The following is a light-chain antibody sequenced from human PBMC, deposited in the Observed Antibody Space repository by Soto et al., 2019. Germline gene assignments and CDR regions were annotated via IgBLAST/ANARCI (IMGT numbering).Light chain of an antibody. J-gene: IGKJ1*01. CDR1: RSISNY. CDR2: AAS. Sequence: DIQMTQSPSYLSASVGDRVTITCRASRSISNYLNWYQQKSGKVPTLLIYAASSLQPGVPSRCRGTGTGTAFTLTITSLQPEDSATYYCQQSYSVPRFGPGTRV. V-gene: IGKV1-39*01. CDR3: QQSYSVPR.